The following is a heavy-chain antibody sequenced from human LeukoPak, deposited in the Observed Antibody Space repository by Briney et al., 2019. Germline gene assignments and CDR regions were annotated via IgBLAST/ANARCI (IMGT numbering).Heavy chain of an antibody. Sequence: SETLSLTCTVSGGSINGYSWSWIRQPPGKGLEYIGYIYYSGSANYNPSPKSRVTISVDTSKNQFSLKLSSVTAADTAVYYCARFDSSGYYYLDYWGQGTLVTVSS. V-gene: IGHV4-59*08. CDR2: IYYSGSA. D-gene: IGHD3-22*01. CDR3: ARFDSSGYYYLDY. CDR1: GGSINGYS. J-gene: IGHJ4*02.